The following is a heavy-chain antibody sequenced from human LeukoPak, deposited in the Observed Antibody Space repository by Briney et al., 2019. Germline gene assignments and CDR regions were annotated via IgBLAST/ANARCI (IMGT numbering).Heavy chain of an antibody. V-gene: IGHV4-61*02. CDR3: ARVDGSCSGGSCPSGNWFDP. CDR2: FHTRGST. CDR1: RGSTSSGNYY. J-gene: IGHJ5*02. D-gene: IGHD2-15*01. Sequence: SETLSLTCTVSRGSTSSGNYYWSWIRQPAGKGLEWIGRFHTRGSTNYNPSLKSRVIVSVDTSKNQFSLKLNSVTAADTAVYYCARVDGSCSGGSCPSGNWFDPWGQGTLVTVSS.